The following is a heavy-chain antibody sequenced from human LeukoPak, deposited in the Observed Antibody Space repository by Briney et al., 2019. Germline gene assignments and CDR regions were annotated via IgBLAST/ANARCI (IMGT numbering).Heavy chain of an antibody. Sequence: GASVKVSCTAPRDPVSDYYIQWVRQGPGQGLEWLGIISPSDGSTAYSQRFQDRLNLTRDTPTNTVYMEMRSLTSEDTAVYYCAREVAATSFDSWGQGTLVTVSS. CDR3: AREVAATSFDS. CDR2: ISPSDGST. CDR1: RDPVSDYY. D-gene: IGHD2-15*01. J-gene: IGHJ4*02. V-gene: IGHV1-46*01.